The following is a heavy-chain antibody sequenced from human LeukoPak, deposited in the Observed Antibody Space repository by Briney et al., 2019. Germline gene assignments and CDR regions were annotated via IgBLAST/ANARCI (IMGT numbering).Heavy chain of an antibody. CDR1: AFIFSGHW. D-gene: IGHD6-13*01. J-gene: IGHJ5*02. CDR2: IKEDGSER. V-gene: IGHV3-7*03. Sequence: GGSLRLSCEGSAFIFSGHWMNWVRQTPGKGLEWVASIKEDGSERQYVDSVKGRFSISRDNTKGSLFLQLNSLRAEDTAVYYCARSPSSSWENWFDPWGQGTLVTVSS. CDR3: ARSPSSSWENWFDP.